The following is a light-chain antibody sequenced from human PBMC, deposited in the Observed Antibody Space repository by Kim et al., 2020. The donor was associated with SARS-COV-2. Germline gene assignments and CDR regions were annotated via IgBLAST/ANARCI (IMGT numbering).Light chain of an antibody. CDR2: DAS. CDR1: PSTY. J-gene: IGKJ1*01. CDR3: QQRSNWLWT. V-gene: IGKV3-11*01. Sequence: LSLSPGERAPLSCRASPSTYWAWYHQKPGQAPRLLIYDASNRATGIPARFSGSGSGTDFTLTISSLEPEDFAVYYCQQRSNWLWTFGQGTKVDIK.